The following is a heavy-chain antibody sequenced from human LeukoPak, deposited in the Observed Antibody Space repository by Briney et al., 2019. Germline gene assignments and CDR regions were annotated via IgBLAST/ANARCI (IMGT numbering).Heavy chain of an antibody. J-gene: IGHJ4*02. D-gene: IGHD4-17*01. CDR2: IYYSGST. CDR3: ARAAYGDGIDY. CDR1: GGSISSYY. V-gene: IGHV4-59*08. Sequence: SETLSLTCTVSGGSISSYYWSWIRQPPGKGLEWIGYIYYSGSTNYDPSLKSRVTISVDTSKNQFSLKLSSVTAADTAVYYCARAAYGDGIDYWGQGTLVTVSS.